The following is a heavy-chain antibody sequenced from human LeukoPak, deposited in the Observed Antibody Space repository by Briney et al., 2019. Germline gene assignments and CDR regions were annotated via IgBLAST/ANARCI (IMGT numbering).Heavy chain of an antibody. D-gene: IGHD4-17*01. V-gene: IGHV4-4*02. J-gene: IGHJ4*02. CDR2: VYHTGST. CDR3: ASRHDSGPY. CDR1: W. Sequence: WIGWVRQMPGKGLEWIGEVYHTGSTNYNPSLKSRVTISVDKSNNQFSLKLTSVTAADTAVYYCASRHDSGPYWGQGTLVTVSS.